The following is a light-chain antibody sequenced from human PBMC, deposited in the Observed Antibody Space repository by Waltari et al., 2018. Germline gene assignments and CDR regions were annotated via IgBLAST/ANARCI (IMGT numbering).Light chain of an antibody. J-gene: IGKJ2*01. Sequence: DIQMTQSPSSLSASVGDRVTITCRASQSLSIYVNWYQQRSGKVPKLLIYAGSSLQSGVPSRFSGSGSGTDFTLTISSLQPEDFATYYCQQSYSTPTFGQGTKLEIK. CDR3: QQSYSTPT. V-gene: IGKV1-39*01. CDR2: AGS. CDR1: QSLSIY.